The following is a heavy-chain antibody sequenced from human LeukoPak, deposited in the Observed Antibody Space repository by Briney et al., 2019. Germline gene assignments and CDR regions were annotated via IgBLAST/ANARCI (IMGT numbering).Heavy chain of an antibody. D-gene: IGHD1-1*01. Sequence: SETLSLTCTVSGGSISSSSYYWSWIRQPPGKGLEWIGYIYYSGSTNYNPSLESRVTISVDTSKNQFSQKLSSVTAADTAVYYCARQVPSWYFDFWGRGTLVTVSS. CDR1: GGSISSSSYY. V-gene: IGHV4-61*05. J-gene: IGHJ2*01. CDR2: IYYSGST. CDR3: ARQVPSWYFDF.